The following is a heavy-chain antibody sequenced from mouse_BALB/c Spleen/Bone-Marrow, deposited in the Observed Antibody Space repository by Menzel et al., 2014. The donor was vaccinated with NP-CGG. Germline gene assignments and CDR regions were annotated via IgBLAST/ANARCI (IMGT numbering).Heavy chain of an antibody. CDR3: ARVTSSAVGAMDY. Sequence: VKLQESGPGLVAPSQSLSITCTVSGFSLTNYGVHWVRQPPGKGLEWLGVIWAGGSTNYNSALMSRLSISKDNSKSQVFLKMISLQTDDTAVYYCARVTSSAVGAMDYWGQGTSVTVSS. V-gene: IGHV2-9*02. D-gene: IGHD3-2*02. J-gene: IGHJ4*01. CDR2: IWAGGST. CDR1: GFSLTNYG.